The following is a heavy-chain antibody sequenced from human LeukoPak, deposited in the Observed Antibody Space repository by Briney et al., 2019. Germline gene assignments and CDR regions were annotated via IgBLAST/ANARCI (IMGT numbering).Heavy chain of an antibody. V-gene: IGHV1-2*02. J-gene: IGHJ5*02. CDR2: INPNSGGT. D-gene: IGHD2-2*02. CDR3: ARGRGCSSTSCYTNWFDP. Sequence: ASLKVSCKASGYTFTGYYMHWVRQAPGQGLEWMGWINPNSGGTNYAQKFQGRVTMTRDTSISTAYMELSRLRSDDTAVYYCARGRGCSSTSCYTNWFDPWGQGTLVTVSS. CDR1: GYTFTGYY.